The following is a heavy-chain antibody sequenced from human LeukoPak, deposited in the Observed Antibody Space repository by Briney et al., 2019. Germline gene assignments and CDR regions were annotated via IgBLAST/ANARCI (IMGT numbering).Heavy chain of an antibody. Sequence: GGSLRLSCAASGFTFSNFWMHWVRQAPGKGLEWAANINPDGSEKYYLDSVKGRTTISRDNAKNALYLQMNSLRAEDTAVFYCARMYGDYLGYWGQGTLVTVFS. CDR1: GFTFSNFW. V-gene: IGHV3-7*01. CDR2: INPDGSEK. J-gene: IGHJ4*02. CDR3: ARMYGDYLGY. D-gene: IGHD4-17*01.